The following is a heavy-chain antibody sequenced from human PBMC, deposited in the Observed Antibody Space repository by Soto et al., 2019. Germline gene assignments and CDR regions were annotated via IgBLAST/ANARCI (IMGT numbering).Heavy chain of an antibody. CDR1: GFSFSISA. V-gene: IGHV3-21*02. CDR3: ARGGGSLNY. Sequence: DVQLVESGGGLVKPGGSLRLSCEVSGFSFSISAMNWVRQAPGKGLEWVSSINSGSTSDRYADSVKGRFTISRDNANNSLSLHMNSLRVGDSAVYYCARGGGSLNYWCQGTLVTVSS. D-gene: IGHD2-15*01. J-gene: IGHJ4*02. CDR2: INSGSTSD.